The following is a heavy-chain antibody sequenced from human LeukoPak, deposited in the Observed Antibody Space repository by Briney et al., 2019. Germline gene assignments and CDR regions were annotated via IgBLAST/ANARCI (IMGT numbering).Heavy chain of an antibody. V-gene: IGHV1-46*01. CDR3: AKAGTAMVPFYFDY. CDR2: INPSGGST. J-gene: IGHJ4*02. Sequence: ASVKVSCKASGYTFTSYYMDWVRQAPGQGLEWMGIINPSGGSTSYAQKFQGRLTMTRDMSTSTVYMELSSLRSEDTAVYYCAKAGTAMVPFYFDYWGQGTLVTVSS. D-gene: IGHD5-18*01. CDR1: GYTFTSYY.